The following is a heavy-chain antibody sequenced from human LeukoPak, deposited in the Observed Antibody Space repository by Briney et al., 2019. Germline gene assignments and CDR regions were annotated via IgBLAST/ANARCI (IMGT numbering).Heavy chain of an antibody. Sequence: GGSLRLSCAASGFTFSSYSMNWVRQAPGKGLEWVSYISRSSSAIYYADSVKGRFTISRDDGKNSLYLQMNSLRDGDTAVYFCARDSGTYSTQYWGQRTLVTVSS. CDR3: ARDSGTYSTQY. V-gene: IGHV3-48*02. CDR2: ISRSSSAI. D-gene: IGHD1-26*01. CDR1: GFTFSSYS. J-gene: IGHJ4*02.